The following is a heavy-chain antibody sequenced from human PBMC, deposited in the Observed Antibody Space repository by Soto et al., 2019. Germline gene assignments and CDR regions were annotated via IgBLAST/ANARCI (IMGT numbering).Heavy chain of an antibody. CDR3: ARGTDIVVVVAATRRPYNWFDP. D-gene: IGHD2-15*01. V-gene: IGHV1-69*05. CDR2: IIPIFGTA. CDR1: GGTFSSYA. Sequence: SVKVSCKASGGTFSSYAISWVRQAPGQELEWMGGIIPIFGTANYAQKFQGRVTMTRDTSISTAYMELSRLRSDDTAVYYCARGTDIVVVVAATRRPYNWFDPWGQGTLVTVSS. J-gene: IGHJ5*02.